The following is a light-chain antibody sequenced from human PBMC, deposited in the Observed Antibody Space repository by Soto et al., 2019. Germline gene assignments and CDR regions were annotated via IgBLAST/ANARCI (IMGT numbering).Light chain of an antibody. CDR2: GAS. CDR1: QSVKSN. CDR3: QQYHNWPYT. Sequence: EIVMTQSPATLSVSPGARAPLSCRASQSVKSNLAWYQQKPGQAPRLLVYGASTGATGIPARFSGSGSGTEFTLTISSLQSEDFAIYYCQQYHNWPYTFGQGTKVDI. J-gene: IGKJ2*01. V-gene: IGKV3-15*01.